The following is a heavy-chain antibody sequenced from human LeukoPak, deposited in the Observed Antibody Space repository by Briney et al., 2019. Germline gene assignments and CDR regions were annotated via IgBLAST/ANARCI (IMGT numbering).Heavy chain of an antibody. D-gene: IGHD3-3*01. CDR1: GYTFTGYY. Sequence: ASVKVSCKASGYTFTGYYMHWVRQAPGQGLEWMGWINPNSGGTNYAQKFQGRVTMTRDTSISTAYMELSRPRSDDTAVYYCAKFDFWSGYYWFDPWGQGTLVTVSS. V-gene: IGHV1-2*02. CDR2: INPNSGGT. CDR3: AKFDFWSGYYWFDP. J-gene: IGHJ5*02.